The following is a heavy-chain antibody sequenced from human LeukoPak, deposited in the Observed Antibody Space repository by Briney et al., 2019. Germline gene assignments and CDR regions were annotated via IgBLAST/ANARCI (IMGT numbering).Heavy chain of an antibody. CDR1: GFTFSSYV. D-gene: IGHD3-9*01. V-gene: IGHV3-30*04. Sequence: GEPLRLPCAASGFTFSSYVMLGLGQARGKAGEGVADISYDGSNKYYADSVKGRFTISRDNSKNALYLQMNSLRSEDTAVYYCARDHPPMTYDILTGYFDYWGQGTLVTVSS. CDR3: ARDHPPMTYDILTGYFDY. CDR2: ISYDGSNK. J-gene: IGHJ4*02.